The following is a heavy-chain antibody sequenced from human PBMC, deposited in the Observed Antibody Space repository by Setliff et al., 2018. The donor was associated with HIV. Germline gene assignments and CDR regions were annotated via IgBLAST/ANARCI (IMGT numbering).Heavy chain of an antibody. J-gene: IGHJ5*02. CDR2: VSQSGST. V-gene: IGHV4-39*01. CDR1: GVSINRTDHY. CDR3: ARVPVAGANWFDP. Sequence: SETLSLTCSVSGVSINRTDHYWGWIRQSPGKRLEWIGSVSQSGSTYYNPPLKSRITISVDRSKNLFSLKLISVTAADQGVYYCARVPVAGANWFDPWGLGTLVTVTS. D-gene: IGHD2-21*01.